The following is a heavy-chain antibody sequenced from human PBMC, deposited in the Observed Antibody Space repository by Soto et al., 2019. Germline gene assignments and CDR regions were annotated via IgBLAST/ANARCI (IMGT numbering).Heavy chain of an antibody. CDR2: IYHSGST. V-gene: IGHV4-39*01. CDR3: AVANSNWFDP. D-gene: IGHD5-12*01. CDR1: GGSISSRSSY. J-gene: IGHJ5*02. Sequence: SETLSLTCTVSGGSISSRSSYWSWIRQPPGKGLEWIGNIYHSGSTYYSPSLESRVTISIDTSKNQFSLRLNSVTATDTAVYYCAVANSNWFDPWGQGTLVTVSS.